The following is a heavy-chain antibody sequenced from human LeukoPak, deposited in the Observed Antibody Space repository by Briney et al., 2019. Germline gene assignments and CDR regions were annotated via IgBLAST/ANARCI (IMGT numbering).Heavy chain of an antibody. CDR3: ARDDDYSSSWYNAFDI. Sequence: PGGSLRLSCVASGFAVSSNYMSWVRQAPGKGLEWIGYIYYSGSTNYNPSLKSRVTISVDTSKNQFSLKLSSMTAADTAVYYCARDDDYSSSWYNAFDIWGQGTMVTVSS. D-gene: IGHD6-13*01. J-gene: IGHJ3*02. CDR2: IYYSGST. V-gene: IGHV4-59*02. CDR1: GFAVSSNY.